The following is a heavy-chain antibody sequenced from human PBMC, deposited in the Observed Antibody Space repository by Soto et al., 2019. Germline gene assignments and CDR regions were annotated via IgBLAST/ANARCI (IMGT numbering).Heavy chain of an antibody. D-gene: IGHD2-8*01. CDR2: IYYIGIT. V-gene: IGHV4-61*01. CDR3: ARVNGGPYYFDY. Sequence: QVHLQESGPGLVKPSESLSLTCTVSGGSVSSGSYYWTWIRQLPGMGLEWIGYIYYIGITNYNPSLKSRFTISPDTSKNQFSLKLTSVTAADTAVYYCARVNGGPYYFDYWGQGTLVTVSS. J-gene: IGHJ4*02. CDR1: GGSVSSGSYY.